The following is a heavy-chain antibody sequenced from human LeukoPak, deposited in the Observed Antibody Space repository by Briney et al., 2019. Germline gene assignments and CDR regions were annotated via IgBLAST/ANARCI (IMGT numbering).Heavy chain of an antibody. D-gene: IGHD6-19*01. Sequence: ASLKVSCKASGYTFTSYGISWVRQAPGQGLEWMGWISVYNGNKKYAQKLQGRVTMTTDTSTSTAYMELRSLRSDDTAVYYCARDPDSSGWYKLVRGVYFDSWGQGTLVTVSS. CDR3: ARDPDSSGWYKLVRGVYFDS. CDR1: GYTFTSYG. V-gene: IGHV1-18*01. J-gene: IGHJ4*02. CDR2: ISVYNGNK.